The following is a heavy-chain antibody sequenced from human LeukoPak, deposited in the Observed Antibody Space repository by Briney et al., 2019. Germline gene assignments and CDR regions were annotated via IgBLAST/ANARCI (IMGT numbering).Heavy chain of an antibody. CDR3: ARVGIYGDYGRYFDY. CDR1: GFTFSSYS. CDR2: ISSSSSYI. V-gene: IGHV3-21*04. J-gene: IGHJ4*02. D-gene: IGHD4-17*01. Sequence: GGSLRLSCAASGFTFSSYSMNWVRQAPGKGLEWVSSISSSSSYIYYADSVKGRFTISRDNAKNSLYLQMNSLRAEDTALYYCARVGIYGDYGRYFDYWGRGTLVTVSS.